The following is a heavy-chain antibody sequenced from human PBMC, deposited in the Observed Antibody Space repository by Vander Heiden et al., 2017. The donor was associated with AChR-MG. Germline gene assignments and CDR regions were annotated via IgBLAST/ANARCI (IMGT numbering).Heavy chain of an antibody. J-gene: IGHJ4*02. CDR2: ISGSGGRT. Sequence: EVQLLESGGGLVQPGGSLRLSCAASGFTFSSYAMSWVRQAPGKGLEWVSAISGSGGRTYYADAGKGRFTISRDNSKNTLYLQMKRMRAEDTAVYYCAKADNGNDVDYFDYWGQGTLVTVSS. CDR3: AKADNGNDVDYFDY. D-gene: IGHD1-20*01. CDR1: GFTFSSYA. V-gene: IGHV3-23*01.